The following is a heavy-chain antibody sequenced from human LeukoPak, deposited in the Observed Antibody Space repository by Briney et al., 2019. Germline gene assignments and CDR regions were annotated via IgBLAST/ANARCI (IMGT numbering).Heavy chain of an antibody. V-gene: IGHV3-74*01. J-gene: IGHJ4*02. CDR2: INSDGSST. D-gene: IGHD6-13*01. CDR1: GNYW. CDR3: ARGSLWQQLAHFDY. Sequence: PGGSLRLSCAASGNYWMHWVRQVPGKGLVWVSHINSDGSSTSYADSVKGRFTISRDNAKNTLYLQMNSLRAEDTAVYYCARGSLWQQLAHFDYWGQGTLVTVSS.